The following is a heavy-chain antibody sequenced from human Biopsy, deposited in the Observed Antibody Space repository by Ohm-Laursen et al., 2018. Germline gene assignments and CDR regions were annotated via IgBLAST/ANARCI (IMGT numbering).Heavy chain of an antibody. V-gene: IGHV4-59*01. CDR2: VYNGGIT. CDR3: ARTPRDSFWSGSYKRGLWFDP. J-gene: IGHJ5*02. CDR1: GGSIISYY. Sequence: GTLSLTCSASGGSIISYYWTWIRQPPGKGLEWIGHVYNGGITNYNPSLKSRVTISKDTSKNQFSLQVNSVTAADTAVYYCARTPRDSFWSGSYKRGLWFDPWGQGALVIVSS. D-gene: IGHD3-3*01.